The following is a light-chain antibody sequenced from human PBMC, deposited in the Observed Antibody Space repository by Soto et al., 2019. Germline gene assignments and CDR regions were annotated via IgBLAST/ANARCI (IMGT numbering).Light chain of an antibody. Sequence: EIVLTQSPATLSFPPGERATLSCRASQSVNSYLACYQQKPGQAPRLLVFDASNRATCITARFSASGSGTDFTLSIGSLAPEDFAVYYCPQRSNWPLTFEGGTKVEI. CDR3: PQRSNWPLT. CDR2: DAS. J-gene: IGKJ4*01. CDR1: QSVNSY. V-gene: IGKV3-11*01.